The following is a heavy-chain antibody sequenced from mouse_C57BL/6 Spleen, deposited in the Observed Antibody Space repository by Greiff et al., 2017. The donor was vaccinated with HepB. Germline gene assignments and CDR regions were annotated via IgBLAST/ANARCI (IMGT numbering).Heavy chain of an antibody. D-gene: IGHD3-2*02. J-gene: IGHJ3*01. CDR3: TSDSSGNPPWFAY. Sequence: EVKLMESGAELVRPGASVKLSCTASGFNIKDYYMHWVKQRPEQGLEWIGRIDPEDGDTEYAPKFQGKATMTADTSSNTAYLQLSSLTSEDTAVYYCTSDSSGNPPWFAYWGQGTLVTVSA. V-gene: IGHV14-1*01. CDR1: GFNIKDYY. CDR2: IDPEDGDT.